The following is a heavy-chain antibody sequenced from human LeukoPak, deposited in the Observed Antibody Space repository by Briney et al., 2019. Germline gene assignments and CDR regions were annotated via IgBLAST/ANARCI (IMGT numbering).Heavy chain of an antibody. J-gene: IGHJ4*02. CDR2: ISYDGSNK. CDR3: AREMGGNALDY. Sequence: GRSLRLSCAASGFTFSSYAMHWVRQAPGKGLEWVAVISYDGSNKYYADSVKGRFTISRDNSKNTLYLQMNGLRAEDTAVYYCAREMGGNALDYWGQGTLVTVSS. CDR1: GFTFSSYA. D-gene: IGHD4-23*01. V-gene: IGHV3-30*04.